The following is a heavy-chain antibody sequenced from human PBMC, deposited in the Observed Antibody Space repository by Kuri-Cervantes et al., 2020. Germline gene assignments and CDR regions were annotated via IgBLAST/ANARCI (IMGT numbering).Heavy chain of an antibody. CDR1: GFTFSSNW. CDR2: IKQDGSEK. J-gene: IGHJ3*02. D-gene: IGHD5-24*01. Sequence: GESLKISCAASGFTFSSNWMTWVRQVPGKGLEWVANIKQDGSEKYYVDSVKGRFTISRDNAKNSPYLQMNSLRAEDTAVYYCARAWRSRIAFDIWGQGTMVTVSS. V-gene: IGHV3-7*01. CDR3: ARAWRSRIAFDI.